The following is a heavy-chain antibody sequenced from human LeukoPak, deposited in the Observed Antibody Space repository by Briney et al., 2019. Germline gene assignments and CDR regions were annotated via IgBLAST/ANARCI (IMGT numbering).Heavy chain of an antibody. J-gene: IGHJ4*02. CDR1: GYTFTSYG. CDR2: ISAYNGNT. D-gene: IGHD3-22*01. V-gene: IGHV1-18*01. CDR3: ARGSTARYYYDSSGYYRGAVDY. Sequence: ASVKVSCKASGYTFTSYGISWVRQAPGQGLEWMGWISAYNGNTNYAQKLQGRVTMTTDTSTSTAYMELSRLRSDDTAVYYCARGSTARYYYDSSGYYRGAVDYWGQGTLVTISS.